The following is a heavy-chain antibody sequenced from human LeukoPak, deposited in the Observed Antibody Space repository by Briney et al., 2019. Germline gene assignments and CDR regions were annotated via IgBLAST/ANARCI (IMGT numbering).Heavy chain of an antibody. D-gene: IGHD1-26*01. J-gene: IGHJ4*02. Sequence: ASVKVSCKASGYTFIGYNMYWVRQAPGQGLEWMGWINADSGDTNYAQKFQGRVTMTRDTSISTAYMDLSSLTSDDTAVYYCTRERINSESYSEPLDYWGQGTLVTVPS. CDR3: TRERINSESYSEPLDY. V-gene: IGHV1-2*02. CDR1: GYTFIGYN. CDR2: INADSGDT.